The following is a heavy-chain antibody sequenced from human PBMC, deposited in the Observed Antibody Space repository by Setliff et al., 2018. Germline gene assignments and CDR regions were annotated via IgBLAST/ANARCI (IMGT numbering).Heavy chain of an antibody. J-gene: IGHJ6*03. CDR1: GYTFTSYG. D-gene: IGHD5-18*01. CDR2: TIPMFGSA. Sequence: ASVKVSCKASGYTFTSYGISWVRQAPGQGLEWMGGTIPMFGSANYAQKFQGRVTIITDESTSTAYMELSSLRTEDSAVYYCAREGVDTRSSTDYRYYMDVWGKGTTVTVSS. V-gene: IGHV1-69*05. CDR3: AREGVDTRSSTDYRYYMDV.